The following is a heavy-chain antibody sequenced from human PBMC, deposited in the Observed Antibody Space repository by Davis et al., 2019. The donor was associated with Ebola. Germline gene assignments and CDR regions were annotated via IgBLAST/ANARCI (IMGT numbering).Heavy chain of an antibody. CDR2: ISASGSTT. Sequence: PGGSLRLSCAASGSTFSDYSMRWVRQAPGKGPEWISSISASGSTTNYAEVVRGRFTISRDNSKNTLYLQMNNLRAEDTAVYYCAKTPGVVVIAILFDYWGQGSLVTVSS. V-gene: IGHV3-23*01. D-gene: IGHD2-21*01. CDR3: AKTPGVVVIAILFDY. CDR1: GSTFSDYS. J-gene: IGHJ4*02.